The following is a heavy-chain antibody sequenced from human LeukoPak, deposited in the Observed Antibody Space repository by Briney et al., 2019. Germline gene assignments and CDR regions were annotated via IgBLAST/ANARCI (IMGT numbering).Heavy chain of an antibody. CDR1: GYSITSGHY. CDR2: IYNSGTT. J-gene: IGHJ4*02. D-gene: IGHD6-19*01. CDR3: SRRDEALWLEHFDY. Sequence: SETLSLTCTVSGYSITSGHYWAWIRQPPGKGLEWIASIYNSGTTHYNPSLKSRVTMSVDSSKNQFSLRLTSVTAADMGIYYCSRRDEALWLEHFDYWGQGTLVTVSS. V-gene: IGHV4-38-2*02.